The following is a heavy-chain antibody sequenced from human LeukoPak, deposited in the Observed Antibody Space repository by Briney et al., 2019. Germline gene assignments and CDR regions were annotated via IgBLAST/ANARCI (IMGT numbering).Heavy chain of an antibody. J-gene: IGHJ4*02. CDR2: INEDGSEK. CDR1: GFIFRNYW. CDR3: LSGPGH. V-gene: IGHV3-7*01. Sequence: GGSLRLSCEAAGFIFRNYWMGGARQAPGKGLEWVANINEDGSEKYYVASVRGRFTISRDNAKNSLYLQMIILRPEDTAVFYCLSGPGHCGQGTLVTVSS.